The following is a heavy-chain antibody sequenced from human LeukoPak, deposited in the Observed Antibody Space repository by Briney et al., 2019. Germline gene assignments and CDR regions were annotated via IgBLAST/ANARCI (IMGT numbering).Heavy chain of an antibody. J-gene: IGHJ4*02. D-gene: IGHD6-13*01. Sequence: PGGSLRLSCAASGLTISRSWMSWVRQAPGKGLEWVSAISGSGESTYYADSVKGRFTISRDSSRNTLFLQMNSLRAEDTAVYYCAKDQSRYSSSWYLYFDSWGQGTLVTVSS. CDR2: ISGSGEST. CDR3: AKDQSRYSSSWYLYFDS. CDR1: GLTISRSW. V-gene: IGHV3-23*01.